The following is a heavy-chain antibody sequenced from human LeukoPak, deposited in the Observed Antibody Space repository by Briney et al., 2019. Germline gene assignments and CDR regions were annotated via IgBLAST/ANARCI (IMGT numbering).Heavy chain of an antibody. CDR3: ARSPEPFDYGPYNWFDP. V-gene: IGHV3-11*04. Sequence: GGSLRLSCAASGFTFSDYYMSWIRQAPGKGLEWVSYIGSSGSTIYYADSVKGRFTISRDNAKNSLYLQMNGLRAEDTAVYYCARSPEPFDYGPYNWFDPWGQGTRVTVSS. J-gene: IGHJ5*02. D-gene: IGHD4-17*01. CDR1: GFTFSDYY. CDR2: IGSSGSTI.